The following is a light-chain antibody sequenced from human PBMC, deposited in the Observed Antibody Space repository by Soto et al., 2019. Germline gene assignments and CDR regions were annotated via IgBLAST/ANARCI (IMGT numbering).Light chain of an antibody. J-gene: IGLJ2*01. CDR3: CSYAGSSTLEV. V-gene: IGLV2-23*02. Sequence: QSVLTQPASVSGSPGQSITISCTGTSSDVGSYNLVSWYQQHPGKAPKLMIYEVSKQPSGVSNRFSGSKSGNTASLTISGLQAEDEADYYCCSYAGSSTLEVFGGGTKLTVL. CDR2: EVS. CDR1: SSDVGSYNL.